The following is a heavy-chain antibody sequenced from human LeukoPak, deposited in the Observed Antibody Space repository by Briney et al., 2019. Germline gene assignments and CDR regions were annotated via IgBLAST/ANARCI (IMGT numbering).Heavy chain of an antibody. J-gene: IGHJ4*02. CDR2: IIPIFGTA. D-gene: IGHD6-25*01. CDR3: ARDDYSSGMD. V-gene: IGHV1-69*05. Sequence: AASVKVSCKASGGTFSSYAISWVRQAPGQGLEWMGGIIPIFGTANYAQKFQGRVTITTDESTSTAYMELSSLRSEDMAVYYCARDDYSSGMDWGQGTLVTVSS. CDR1: GGTFSSYA.